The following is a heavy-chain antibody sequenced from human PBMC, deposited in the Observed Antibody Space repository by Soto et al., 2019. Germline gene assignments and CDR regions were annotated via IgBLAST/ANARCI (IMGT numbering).Heavy chain of an antibody. CDR2: IYYSGST. J-gene: IGHJ4*02. V-gene: IGHV4-61*01. CDR1: GGSVSSGSYY. CDR3: ARDRLKSGSYLFDY. Sequence: QVQLQESGPGLVKPSETLSLTCTVSGGSVSSGSYYWSWIRQPPGKGLEWIGYIYYSGSTNYNPSLKSRVTISVDTSKNQISLKLSSVTAADTAVYYCARDRLKSGSYLFDYWGQGTLVTVSS. D-gene: IGHD1-26*01.